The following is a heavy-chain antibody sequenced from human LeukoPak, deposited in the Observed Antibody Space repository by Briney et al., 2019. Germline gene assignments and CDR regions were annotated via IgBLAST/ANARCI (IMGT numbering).Heavy chain of an antibody. D-gene: IGHD6-19*01. Sequence: GGSLRLSCAASGFTFSSNGMTWVRQAPGKGLEWVSGISGSGVTTHYADSVKGRFTISRDNSKNTLYLQMNSLRAEDTAVYYCAKDRRYSSDWGQGTLVTVSS. V-gene: IGHV3-23*01. CDR3: AKDRRYSSD. CDR2: ISGSGVTT. J-gene: IGHJ4*02. CDR1: GFTFSSNG.